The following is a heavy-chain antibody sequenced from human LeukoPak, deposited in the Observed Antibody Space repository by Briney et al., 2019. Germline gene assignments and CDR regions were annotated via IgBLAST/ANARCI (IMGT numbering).Heavy chain of an antibody. J-gene: IGHJ6*02. Sequence: PGGSLRLSCAASGFTFSNYWMHWVRQAPGKGLVWVSRINSDGSSTAYADSVKGRFTVYRDNAKNTLFLQMNSLRAEDTAVYYCARAAKLNVNNYYYYGMDVWGQGTTVTVSS. CDR1: GFTFSNYW. CDR3: ARAAKLNVNNYYYYGMDV. D-gene: IGHD1-1*01. CDR2: INSDGSST. V-gene: IGHV3-74*01.